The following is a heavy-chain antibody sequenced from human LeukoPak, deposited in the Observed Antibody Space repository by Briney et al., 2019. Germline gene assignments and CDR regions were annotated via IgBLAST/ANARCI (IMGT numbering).Heavy chain of an antibody. D-gene: IGHD4-17*01. V-gene: IGHV3-33*08. Sequence: PGGSLRLFCAASGFIFRNYGIHCVPEAPDKGGEGVAVIWYEGINKYNADSVKGRFTISRDNSKNTVYLQMNSLRAEETALYYCARGHYGDNVWWLVPWGQGTLVTVSS. J-gene: IGHJ5*02. CDR3: ARGHYGDNVWWLVP. CDR2: IWYEGINK. CDR1: GFIFRNYG.